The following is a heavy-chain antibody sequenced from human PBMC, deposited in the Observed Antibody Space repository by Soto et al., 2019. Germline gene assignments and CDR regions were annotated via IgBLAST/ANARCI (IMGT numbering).Heavy chain of an antibody. CDR3: ARDPVVVVAAADAFDI. CDR1: GYTFTSYY. J-gene: IGHJ3*02. V-gene: IGHV1-46*03. D-gene: IGHD2-15*01. Sequence: QVQLVQSGAEVKKPGASVKVSCKASGYTFTSYYMHWVRQAPGQGLEWMGIINPSGGSTSYAQKFQGRVTLTRDTSTSRVYMELSSLRSEDTAVYYCARDPVVVVAAADAFDIWGQGTMVTVSS. CDR2: INPSGGST.